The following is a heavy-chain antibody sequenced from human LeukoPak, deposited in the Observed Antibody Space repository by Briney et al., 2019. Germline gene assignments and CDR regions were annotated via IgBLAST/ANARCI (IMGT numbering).Heavy chain of an antibody. J-gene: IGHJ4*02. V-gene: IGHV4-59*01. CDR1: GGSISSYY. D-gene: IGHD3-22*01. CDR2: IYYTGST. Sequence: SETLSLTCTVSGGSISSYYWNWIRQPPGKGLEWIGYIYYTGSTNFNPSLKSRVTISVDTSKNQFSLKLTSVTAADTAVYYCARVDPPYDSSGYYLYWGQGTLVTVSS. CDR3: ARVDPPYDSSGYYLY.